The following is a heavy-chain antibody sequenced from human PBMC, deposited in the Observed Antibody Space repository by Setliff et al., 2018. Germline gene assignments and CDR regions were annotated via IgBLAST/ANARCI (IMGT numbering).Heavy chain of an antibody. J-gene: IGHJ4*02. D-gene: IGHD3-10*01. CDR2: IYVTEST. CDR3: AASRAYTGAVEEWFLPKTFDF. V-gene: IGHV4-4*07. Sequence: SETLSLTCTVSGDSISNYYWNWIRQPAGKGLEWIGRIYVTESTKYNPSLKSRVTLSIDTSKNQFSLKLSSVTAADAALYYCAASRAYTGAVEEWFLPKTFDFWGQGSPVSVSS. CDR1: GDSISNYY.